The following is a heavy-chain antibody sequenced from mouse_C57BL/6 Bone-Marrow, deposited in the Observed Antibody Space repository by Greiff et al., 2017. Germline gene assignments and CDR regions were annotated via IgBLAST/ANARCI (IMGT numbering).Heavy chain of an antibody. D-gene: IGHD1-1*01. V-gene: IGHV1-81*01. CDR2: IYPRSGNT. CDR3: AIVTTVVATGAMDY. Sequence: VQLQQSGAELARPGASVKLSCKASGYTFTSYGISWVKQRTGQGLEWIGEIYPRSGNTYYNEKFKGKATLTADKSSSTAYMELRSLTSADSAVYFCAIVTTVVATGAMDYWGQGTSVTVSS. CDR1: GYTFTSYG. J-gene: IGHJ4*01.